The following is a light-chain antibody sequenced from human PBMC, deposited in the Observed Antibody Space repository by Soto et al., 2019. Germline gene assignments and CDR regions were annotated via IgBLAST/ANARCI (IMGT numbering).Light chain of an antibody. CDR1: QNIKKY. CDR2: TAS. J-gene: IGKJ4*01. V-gene: IGKV1-39*01. Sequence: DIQMTQSPSSLSASVGDRVSITCRANQNIKKYLNWYQQQPGKAPKLLIYTASSLQVGFPSRFSGSGSGTDFTLIISSLQPADSAPYYCHQSFSAPLTFDGGTKVEIK. CDR3: HQSFSAPLT.